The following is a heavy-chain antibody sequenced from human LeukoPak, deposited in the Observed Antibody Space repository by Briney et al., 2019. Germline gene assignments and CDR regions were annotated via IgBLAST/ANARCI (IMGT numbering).Heavy chain of an antibody. J-gene: IGHJ4*01. CDR3: ARIVVVEAAKKDSYYFDY. D-gene: IGHD2-15*01. CDR2: ISTYNGNT. Sequence: ASVKVSCKASGYTFFSHEITWVRQAPGQGLEWMGWISTYNGNTDYAQKLQSRVTMTTDTSKSSASMELRSLRFDDTAVYYCARIVVVEAAKKDSYYFDYWGLGTLVTVSS. CDR1: GYTFFSHE. V-gene: IGHV1-18*01.